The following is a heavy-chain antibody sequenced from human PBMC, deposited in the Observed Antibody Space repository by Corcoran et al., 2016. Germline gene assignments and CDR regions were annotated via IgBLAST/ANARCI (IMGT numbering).Heavy chain of an antibody. D-gene: IGHD3-16*01. CDR2: ISYDGSHK. CDR3: SKEGDLTG. Sequence: QVQLVESGGGVVQPGRSLRLSCAASGFTFSKYGMNWVRQAPGKGLEWVAVISYDGSHKYYADSVKGRFTISRDNSKNTLYLQMNSLRAEDTAVYYCSKEGDLTGGGQGTLVTVSS. CDR1: GFTFSKYG. J-gene: IGHJ4*02. V-gene: IGHV3-30*18.